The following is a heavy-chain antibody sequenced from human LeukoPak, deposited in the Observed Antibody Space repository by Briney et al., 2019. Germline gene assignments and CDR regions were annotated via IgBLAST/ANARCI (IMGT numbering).Heavy chain of an antibody. CDR1: GFTVSSNY. CDR3: VKDQVIAVAGTEADY. D-gene: IGHD6-19*01. J-gene: IGHJ4*02. V-gene: IGHV3-66*02. Sequence: GGSLRLSCAASGFTVSSNYMSWVRQAPGKGLEWVSVIYSGGSTYYADSVKGRFTISRDNSKNTLYLQMNSLRAEDTAVYYCVKDQVIAVAGTEADYWGQGTLVTVSS. CDR2: IYSGGST.